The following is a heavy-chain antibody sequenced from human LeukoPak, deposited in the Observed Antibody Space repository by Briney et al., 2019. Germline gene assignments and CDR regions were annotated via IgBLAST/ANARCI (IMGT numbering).Heavy chain of an antibody. CDR2: IYTSGST. J-gene: IGHJ4*02. Sequence: SQTLSLTCTVSGGSISSGSYYWSWILQPAGKGLEWIGRIYTSGSTNYNPSLKSRVTMSVDTSKNQFSLKLSSVTAADTALYYCARDRDSGSSSNRYYFDCWGQGTLVNISS. CDR1: GGSISSGSYY. CDR3: ARDRDSGSSSNRYYFDC. D-gene: IGHD1-26*01. V-gene: IGHV4-61*02.